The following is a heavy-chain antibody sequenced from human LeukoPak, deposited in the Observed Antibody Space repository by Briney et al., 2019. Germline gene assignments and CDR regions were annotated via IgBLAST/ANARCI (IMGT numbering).Heavy chain of an antibody. D-gene: IGHD6-25*01. CDR1: GFTFSSYG. Sequence: GESLRLSCAASGFTFSSYGMHWVRQAPGKGLEWVAVISYDGSNKYYADSVKGRFTISRDNSKNTLYLQMNSLRAEDTAVYYCAKDRLGYYYYGMDVWGQGTTVTVSS. CDR2: ISYDGSNK. V-gene: IGHV3-30*18. CDR3: AKDRLGYYYYGMDV. J-gene: IGHJ6*02.